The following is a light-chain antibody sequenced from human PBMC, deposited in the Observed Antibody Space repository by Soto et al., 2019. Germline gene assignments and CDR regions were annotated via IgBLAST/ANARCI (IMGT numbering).Light chain of an antibody. V-gene: IGKV3-20*01. CDR1: QSVSSSY. J-gene: IGKJ3*01. CDR2: GSS. Sequence: EIVLTQSPGTLSLSPGERATLSCRASQSVSSSYLAWYQQKPGQAPRLLIYGSSRRATSIPDRFSGSGSETDLTLTISRLEPEDFAVYYWQQYGSSLTFGPGTKVDIK. CDR3: QQYGSSLT.